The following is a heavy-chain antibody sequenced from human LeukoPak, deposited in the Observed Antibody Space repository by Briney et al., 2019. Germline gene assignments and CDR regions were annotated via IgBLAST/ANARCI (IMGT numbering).Heavy chain of an antibody. Sequence: ASVKVSCKASGYIFTTHGISWVRQAPVQGLEWMGWISGYNDDTNYAQKLQGRVTMTTDTSTSTAYMELRSLTSDDTAVYYCARDHGFSGGSYFDTFDIWGRGTMVTVSS. J-gene: IGHJ3*02. CDR3: ARDHGFSGGSYFDTFDI. CDR1: GYIFTTHG. D-gene: IGHD1-26*01. CDR2: ISGYNDDT. V-gene: IGHV1-18*01.